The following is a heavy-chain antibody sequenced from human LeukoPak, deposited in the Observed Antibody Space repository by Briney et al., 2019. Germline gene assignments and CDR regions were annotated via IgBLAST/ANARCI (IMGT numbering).Heavy chain of an antibody. CDR2: ISYDGSNK. Sequence: GGSLRLSCAASGFTFSSYAMHWVRQAPGKGLEWVAVISYDGSNKYYADSVKGRFTISRDNSKNSLYLQMNSLRAEDTAVYYCASASSSWTLGYWGQGTLVTVSS. CDR1: GFTFSSYA. J-gene: IGHJ4*02. D-gene: IGHD6-13*01. CDR3: ASASSSWTLGY. V-gene: IGHV3-30-3*01.